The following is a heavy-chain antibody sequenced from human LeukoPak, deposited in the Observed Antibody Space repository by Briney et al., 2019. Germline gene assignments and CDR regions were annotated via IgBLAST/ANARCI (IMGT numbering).Heavy chain of an antibody. J-gene: IGHJ4*02. CDR3: AKRALGSFYYFDY. V-gene: IGHV3-23*01. D-gene: IGHD3-16*01. CDR1: GFTFSSSA. CDR2: IGGSGGST. Sequence: PGRSLRLSCVASGFTFSSSAMSWVRQAPGKGLEWVSAIGGSGGSTYYADSVKGRVTSSRDNSKNTLYLQMNSLRDEDTALYYCAKRALGSFYYFDYWGQGALVTVSS.